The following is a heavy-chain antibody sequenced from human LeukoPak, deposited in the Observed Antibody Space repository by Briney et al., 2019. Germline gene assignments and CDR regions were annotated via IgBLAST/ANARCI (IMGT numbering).Heavy chain of an antibody. CDR3: ARDRAYSSGYPPDY. Sequence: ASVKVSCKASGYTFTSYGISWMRQAPGQGLEWMGWNSAYNGNTNYAQKLQGRVTMTTDTSTSTAYMELRSLRSDDTAVYYCARDRAYSSGYPPDYWGQGTLVTVSS. CDR2: NSAYNGNT. CDR1: GYTFTSYG. J-gene: IGHJ4*02. V-gene: IGHV1-18*01. D-gene: IGHD6-19*01.